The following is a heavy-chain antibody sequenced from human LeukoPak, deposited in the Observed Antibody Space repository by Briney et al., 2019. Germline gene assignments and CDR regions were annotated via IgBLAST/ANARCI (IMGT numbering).Heavy chain of an antibody. CDR3: ARRYHIGARYYDILTGYYQPGGPFDY. CDR2: ISYDGSNK. V-gene: IGHV3-30*04. J-gene: IGHJ4*02. CDR1: GFTFSSYA. Sequence: GGSLRLSCAASGFTFSSYAMHWVRQAPGKGLEWVAVISYDGSNKYYADSVKGRFTISRDNSKNTLYLQMNSLRAEDTAVYYCARRYHIGARYYDILTGYYQPGGPFDYWGQGTLVTVSS. D-gene: IGHD3-9*01.